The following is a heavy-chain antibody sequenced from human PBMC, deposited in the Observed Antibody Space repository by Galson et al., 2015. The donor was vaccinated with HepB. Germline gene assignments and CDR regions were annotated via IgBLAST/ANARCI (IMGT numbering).Heavy chain of an antibody. Sequence: SLRLSCAASGFSVSSNFMNWVRQAPGKGLEWISVIHNDGGTYYADSVKGRFTISRDSSKNTLYLQMNDLRAEDTAVYYCAGDLPFGGKGDFDYWGQGTLVTVSS. CDR2: IHNDGGT. CDR1: GFSVSSNF. CDR3: AGDLPFGGKGDFDY. V-gene: IGHV3-53*01. D-gene: IGHD4-23*01. J-gene: IGHJ4*02.